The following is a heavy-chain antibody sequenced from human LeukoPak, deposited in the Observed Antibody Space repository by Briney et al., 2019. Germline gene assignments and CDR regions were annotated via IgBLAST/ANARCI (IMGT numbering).Heavy chain of an antibody. V-gene: IGHV4-34*01. J-gene: IGHJ4*02. CDR2: INHSGST. CDR3: ASGVVVRGVLDY. Sequence: SETLSLTCAVYGGSFSGYYWSWIRQPPGKGLEWIGEINHSGSTNYNPSLKSRATISVDTSKNQFSLKLSSVTTADTAVYYCASGVVVRGVLDYWGQGTLVTVSS. CDR1: GGSFSGYY. D-gene: IGHD3-10*01.